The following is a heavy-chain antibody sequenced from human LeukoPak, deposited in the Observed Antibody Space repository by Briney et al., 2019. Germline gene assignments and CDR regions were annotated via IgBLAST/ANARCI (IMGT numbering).Heavy chain of an antibody. Sequence: GGSLRLSCSASGFTFSRYGMHWVRQAPGKGLEYVSAIISNGDSTYYADSVKGRFTISRDNAKNTLYLQMSSLRPDDTAVYYCVNPGWYYDSSGYSYYYCMDVWGQGTTVTVPS. CDR1: GFTFSRYG. J-gene: IGHJ6*02. V-gene: IGHV3-64D*09. D-gene: IGHD3-22*01. CDR3: VNPGWYYDSSGYSYYYCMDV. CDR2: IISNGDST.